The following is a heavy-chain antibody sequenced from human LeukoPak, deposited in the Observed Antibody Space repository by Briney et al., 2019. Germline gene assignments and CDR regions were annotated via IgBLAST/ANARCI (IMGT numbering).Heavy chain of an antibody. D-gene: IGHD6-13*01. J-gene: IGHJ6*03. CDR1: GFTFSSYG. CDR2: INSDGSST. V-gene: IGHV3-74*01. Sequence: GGTLRLSCAASGFTFSSYGMSWVRQAPGKGLVWVSRINSDGSSTSYAYSVKGRFTISRDNAKNTLSLQMNSLRAEDTALYSGARGSSWYNLDMDYYMDVWGQGTTVTISS. CDR3: ARGSSWYNLDMDYYMDV.